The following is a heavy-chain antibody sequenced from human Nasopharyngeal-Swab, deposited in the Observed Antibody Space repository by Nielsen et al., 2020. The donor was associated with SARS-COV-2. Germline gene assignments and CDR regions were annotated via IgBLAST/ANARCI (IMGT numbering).Heavy chain of an antibody. V-gene: IGHV3-21*01. D-gene: IGHD3-3*01. J-gene: IGHJ4*02. CDR2: ISSGSSYI. CDR3: ARDRSRYDLWSGYRTSYYFDL. Sequence: GESLKISCAASGITFSDYSMNWVRQAPGKGLEWVSSISSGSSYIYYADSGKGRFTISRDNAKHSLYLQMNSLRVDDTAVYYCARDRSRYDLWSGYRTSYYFDLWGQGTLVSVSS. CDR1: GITFSDYS.